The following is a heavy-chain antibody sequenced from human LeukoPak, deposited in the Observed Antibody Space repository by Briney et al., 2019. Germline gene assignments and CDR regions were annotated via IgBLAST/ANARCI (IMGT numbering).Heavy chain of an antibody. CDR3: AREHYYDSSGDFDY. Sequence: GGSLRLSCAASGFTFSSYGMHWVRQAPGKGLEWMAVISYDGSNKYYADSVKGRFTISRDNAKNSLYLQINSLRAEDTAVYYCAREHYYDSSGDFDYWGQGTLVTVSS. V-gene: IGHV3-30*03. CDR2: ISYDGSNK. J-gene: IGHJ4*02. D-gene: IGHD3-22*01. CDR1: GFTFSSYG.